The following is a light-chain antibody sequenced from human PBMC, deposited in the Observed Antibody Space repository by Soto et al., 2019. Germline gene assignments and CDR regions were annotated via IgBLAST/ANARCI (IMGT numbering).Light chain of an antibody. V-gene: IGKV1-39*01. CDR2: AAS. CDR3: QQSHSIPLT. CDR1: QSISSH. J-gene: IGKJ1*01. Sequence: DFQVTQSPPSLSESAGDRGTITCRAGQSISSHFSWYQQKPGKAPKLLIYAASSLESGVPSRFSGSGSGTDFTLTIRSLQPEDFATYYCQQSHSIPLTFGQGTKVDIK.